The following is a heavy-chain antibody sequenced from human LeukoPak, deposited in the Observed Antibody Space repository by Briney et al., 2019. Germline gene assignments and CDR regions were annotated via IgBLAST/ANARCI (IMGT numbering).Heavy chain of an antibody. J-gene: IGHJ4*02. CDR3: ARDLTSGLTPGCDY. Sequence: GGSLRLSCAASGFSFADYDMSWVRQAPGKGLEWIPGINGDGRSTGYADSVKGRFTISRDNAKNSLYLQMNSLITEDTALYDWARDLTSGLTPGCDYWGQGTLVTVSS. CDR2: INGDGRST. V-gene: IGHV3-20*01. CDR1: GFSFADYD. D-gene: IGHD6-19*01.